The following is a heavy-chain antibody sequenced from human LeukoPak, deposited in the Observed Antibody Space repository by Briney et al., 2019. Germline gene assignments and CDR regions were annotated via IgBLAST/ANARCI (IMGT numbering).Heavy chain of an antibody. V-gene: IGHV3-7*01. D-gene: IGHD5-24*01. CDR1: GFTFSTYW. CDR3: ANGDGFDY. CDR2: IKQDGSEK. Sequence: GGSLRLSCATSGFTFSTYWMSWVRQAPGKGLEGVANIKQDGSEKYYADSATGRFTISRDNAKNLLYLQMNSLRVEDTAVYYCANGDGFDYWGQGTLVTVSS. J-gene: IGHJ4*02.